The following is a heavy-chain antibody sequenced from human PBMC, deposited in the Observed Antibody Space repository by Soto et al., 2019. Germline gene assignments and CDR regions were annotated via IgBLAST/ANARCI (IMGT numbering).Heavy chain of an antibody. CDR3: ARVGYYYDSSGYYLSFDY. CDR2: MNPNSGNT. V-gene: IGHV1-8*01. D-gene: IGHD3-22*01. J-gene: IGHJ4*02. CDR1: GYTFTSYD. Sequence: QVQLVQSGAEVKKPGASVKVSCKASGYTFTSYDINWVRQATGQGLEWMGWMNPNSGNTGYAQKFQGRVTMTRNTSISTAYMERSRLRSEDTAVYYCARVGYYYDSSGYYLSFDYWGQGTLVTVSS.